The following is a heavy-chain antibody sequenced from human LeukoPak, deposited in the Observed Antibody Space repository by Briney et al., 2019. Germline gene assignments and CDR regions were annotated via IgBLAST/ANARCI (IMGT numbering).Heavy chain of an antibody. CDR3: ARRRVGTHFDY. CDR2: MNPNSANA. J-gene: IGHJ4*02. V-gene: IGHV1-8*03. Sequence: ASVKVSCKASGYTFTSYDINWVRQATGRGLEWMGWMNPNSANADYAQKFQGRVTITRNTSISTAYMELSSLRFEDTAVYYCARRRVGTHFDYWGQGTLVTVSS. D-gene: IGHD1-14*01. CDR1: GYTFTSYD.